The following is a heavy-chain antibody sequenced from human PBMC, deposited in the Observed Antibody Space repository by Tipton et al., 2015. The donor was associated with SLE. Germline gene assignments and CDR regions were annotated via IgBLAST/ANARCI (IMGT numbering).Heavy chain of an antibody. CDR2: AYTTGSP. Sequence: TLSLTCNVSVYSISSSHWWGWIRQPPGKGLEWIGRAYTTGSPYYNPSLESRVAISMDTSKNQFSLKLTAVTAADTAVYFCARGYCSDGVCYGFGFFDYWGQGNLVTVSS. CDR3: ARGYCSDGVCYGFGFFDY. D-gene: IGHD2-8*01. CDR1: VYSISSSHW. J-gene: IGHJ4*02. V-gene: IGHV4-38-2*02.